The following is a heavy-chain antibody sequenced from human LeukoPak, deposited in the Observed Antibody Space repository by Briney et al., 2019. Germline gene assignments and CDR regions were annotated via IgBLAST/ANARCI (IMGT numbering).Heavy chain of an antibody. J-gene: IGHJ4*02. V-gene: IGHV3-11*01. CDR3: ASLRGVNR. CDR1: GFPFSDYY. Sequence: GGPLRLSCAASGFPFSDYYMSCIRQPPGKGLEWVSYISSSGTTIYYADSVRGRFTVSRDNAKNSLYLQMDSVSAEDTAVYYCASLRGVNRWGQGTLVTVSS. CDR2: ISSSGTTI. D-gene: IGHD3-10*01.